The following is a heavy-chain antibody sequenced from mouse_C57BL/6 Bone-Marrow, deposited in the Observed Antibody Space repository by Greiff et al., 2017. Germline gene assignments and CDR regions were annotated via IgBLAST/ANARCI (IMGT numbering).Heavy chain of an antibody. J-gene: IGHJ2*01. CDR2: IDPFDSET. CDR1: GNTFTSSW. CDR3: ARPHYYGSSYLDY. V-gene: IGHV1-52*01. D-gene: IGHD1-1*01. Sequence: QGQLKQPGAERVRPGSSGKRPCRASGNTFTSSWMHGGKQRPIKGLEWIGNIDPFDSETHYNQKFKEKSTLTVDQSSSTAYMQLSSLTSEDSAVYYCARPHYYGSSYLDYWGQGTTLTVSS.